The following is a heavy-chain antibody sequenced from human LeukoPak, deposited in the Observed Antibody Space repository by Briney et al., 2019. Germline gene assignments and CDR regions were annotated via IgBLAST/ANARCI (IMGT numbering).Heavy chain of an antibody. D-gene: IGHD2-2*01. Sequence: PGGSLRLSCAASGFTFSSYSMNWVRQAPGKGLEWVSSISSSSSYIYYADSVKGRFTISRDNAKNSLYLQMKSLRAEDTAVYYCARTDPNVRYQLRDAPDYWGQGTLVTVSS. CDR2: ISSSSSYI. J-gene: IGHJ4*02. CDR3: ARTDPNVRYQLRDAPDY. V-gene: IGHV3-21*01. CDR1: GFTFSSYS.